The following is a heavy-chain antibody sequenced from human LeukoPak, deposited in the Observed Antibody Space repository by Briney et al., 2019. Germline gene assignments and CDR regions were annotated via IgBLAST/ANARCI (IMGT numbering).Heavy chain of an antibody. CDR1: GFTFSNAW. CDR2: FKSKVDGGTA. J-gene: IGHJ3*02. Sequence: PGGSLRLSCVASGFTFSNAWMSWVRQAPGKGLEWVGRFKSKVDGGTADYAAPVKGRFTFSRDDSKNTLYLQVNSLRAEDTALYYCAKDINSVAGIKAFDIWGQGTMVTVSS. D-gene: IGHD6-19*01. CDR3: AKDINSVAGIKAFDI. V-gene: IGHV3-15*01.